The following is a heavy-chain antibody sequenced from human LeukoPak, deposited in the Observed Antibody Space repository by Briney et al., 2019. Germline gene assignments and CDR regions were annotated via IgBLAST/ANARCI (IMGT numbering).Heavy chain of an antibody. D-gene: IGHD2-15*01. Sequence: GGSLRLSCAASGFTFSSYVMNWVCQAPGKGLEWVSTISGSAGSTYYADSVKGRFTISRDNSKNTLYLQMNSLRAEDTAVYYCAQHSGGWGCWGQGTLVTVSS. CDR2: ISGSAGST. J-gene: IGHJ4*02. V-gene: IGHV3-23*01. CDR1: GFTFSSYV. CDR3: AQHSGGWGC.